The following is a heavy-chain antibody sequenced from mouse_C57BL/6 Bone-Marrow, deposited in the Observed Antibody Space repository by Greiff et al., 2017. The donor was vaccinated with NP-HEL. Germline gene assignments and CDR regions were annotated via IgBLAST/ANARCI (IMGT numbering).Heavy chain of an antibody. V-gene: IGHV1-64*01. J-gene: IGHJ3*01. CDR2: IYPNSGST. D-gene: IGHD2-10*02. CDR1: GYTFTSYW. Sequence: VQLQQPGAELVKPGASVKLFRKASGYTFTSYWEPWGKQRAGQGPEWVGMIYPNSGSTNYNEKFKSKATLTVDKSSSTAYMQLSSLTSEDSAVYYCARWGMAYWGQGTLVTVSA. CDR3: ARWGMAY.